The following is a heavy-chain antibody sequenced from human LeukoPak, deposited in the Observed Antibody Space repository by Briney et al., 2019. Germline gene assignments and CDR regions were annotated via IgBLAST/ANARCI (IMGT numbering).Heavy chain of an antibody. D-gene: IGHD6-13*01. CDR2: IYYSGST. V-gene: IGHV4-59*01. J-gene: IGHJ4*02. CDR3: ARVGIGDYFDY. Sequence: SETLSLTCTVSGGSISSYNWSWIRQPPGKGLEWIGYIYYSGSTNYNPSLKSRVTISVDTSKNQFSLKLSSVTAADTAVYYCARVGIGDYFDYWGQGTLVTVSS. CDR1: GGSISSYN.